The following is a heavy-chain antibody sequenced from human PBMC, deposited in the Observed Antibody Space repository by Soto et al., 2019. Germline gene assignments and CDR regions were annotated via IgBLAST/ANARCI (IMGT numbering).Heavy chain of an antibody. J-gene: IGHJ5*02. CDR1: GFTFSSYA. CDR3: AKDETKYSSSWYGFDP. CDR2: ISGSGGST. V-gene: IGHV3-23*01. Sequence: GGSLRLSCAASGFTFSSYAMSWVRQAPGKGLEWVSAISGSGGSTYYADSVKGRFTISRDNSKNTLYLQMNSLRAEDTAVYYCAKDETKYSSSWYGFDPWGQGTLVTVSS. D-gene: IGHD6-13*01.